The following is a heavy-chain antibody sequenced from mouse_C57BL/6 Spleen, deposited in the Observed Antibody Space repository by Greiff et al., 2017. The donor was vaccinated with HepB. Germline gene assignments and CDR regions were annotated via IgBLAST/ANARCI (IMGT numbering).Heavy chain of an antibody. CDR3: ARRRDGYYEGYYAMDY. D-gene: IGHD2-3*01. V-gene: IGHV1-54*01. CDR1: GYAFPNYL. Sequence: VPLQKSGAELVRPGTSVKVSCKASGYAFPNYLIEWVKQRPGPGLEWIGVINPGSGGTNYNEKFKGKAKLTADKSSSTAYMQLSSLTSEDSAVYFCARRRDGYYEGYYAMDYWGQGTSVTVSS. CDR2: INPGSGGT. J-gene: IGHJ4*01.